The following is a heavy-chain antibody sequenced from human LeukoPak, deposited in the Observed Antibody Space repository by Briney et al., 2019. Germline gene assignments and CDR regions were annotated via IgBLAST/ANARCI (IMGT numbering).Heavy chain of an antibody. CDR3: ARKSRGNGIFDY. J-gene: IGHJ4*02. Sequence: GASVKVSCKTSGYTFTGYYIHWMRQAPGQGLEWMGWINPNTGGTNNAQKFQGRVTMTRDTSISTAYMELSRVRSDDTAVYYCARKSRGNGIFDYWGQGTLVTVSS. CDR1: GYTFTGYY. D-gene: IGHD3-10*01. V-gene: IGHV1-2*02. CDR2: INPNTGGT.